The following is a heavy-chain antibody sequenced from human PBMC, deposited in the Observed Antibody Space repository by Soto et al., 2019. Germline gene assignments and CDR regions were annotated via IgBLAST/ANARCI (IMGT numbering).Heavy chain of an antibody. V-gene: IGHV3-48*03. CDR2: MTGSGSAI. J-gene: IGHJ4*02. D-gene: IGHD2-21*01. CDR1: GFSFSNSE. Sequence: GGSLRLSCAASGFSFSNSEMNWIRQAPGKGLEWVSHMTGSGSAIYYADSVKGRFTISRDNAKNSLYLHLNSLRAEDTALYYCARSGGDYRPFDSWGQGTLVTVSS. CDR3: ARSGGDYRPFDS.